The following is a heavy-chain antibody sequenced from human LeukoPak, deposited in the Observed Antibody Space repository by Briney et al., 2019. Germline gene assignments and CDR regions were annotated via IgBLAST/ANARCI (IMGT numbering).Heavy chain of an antibody. V-gene: IGHV3-74*01. CDR1: GFTFSNYW. D-gene: IGHD6-13*01. Sequence: EGSLRLSCAASGFTFSNYWMHWVRQTPEKGLVWVSRIGSDGAYTSSADSVKGRFTMSRDNAKNTLYLQMNSLRVEDTAVYYCVRDGQQLAFDKWGQGTLVTVSS. J-gene: IGHJ4*02. CDR2: IGSDGAYT. CDR3: VRDGQQLAFDK.